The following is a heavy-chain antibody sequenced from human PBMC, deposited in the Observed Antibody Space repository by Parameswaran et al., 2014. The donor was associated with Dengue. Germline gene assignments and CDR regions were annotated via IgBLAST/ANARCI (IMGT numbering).Heavy chain of an antibody. CDR2: INHSGST. D-gene: IGHD6-13*01. CDR3: ARGRGIAAAGTKYYYYYGMDV. J-gene: IGHJ6*02. Sequence: VRQMPGKGLEWIGEINHSGSTNYNPSLKSRVTISVDTSKNQFSLKLSSVTAADTAVYYCARGRGIAAAGTKYYYYYGMDVWGQGTTVTVSS. V-gene: IGHV4-34*01.